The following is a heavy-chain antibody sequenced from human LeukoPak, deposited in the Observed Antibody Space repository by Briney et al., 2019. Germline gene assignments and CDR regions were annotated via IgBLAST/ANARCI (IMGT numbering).Heavy chain of an antibody. D-gene: IGHD5-24*01. Sequence: QPGGSLRLSCAASGFTFSSYAMRWVRQAPGKGLEWVAVISYDGSNKYYADSVKGRFTISRDNSKNTLYLQMNSLRAEDTAVYYCARDRGMATIGSYLAVFDYWGQGTLVTVSS. V-gene: IGHV3-30-3*01. CDR1: GFTFSSYA. CDR3: ARDRGMATIGSYLAVFDY. CDR2: ISYDGSNK. J-gene: IGHJ4*02.